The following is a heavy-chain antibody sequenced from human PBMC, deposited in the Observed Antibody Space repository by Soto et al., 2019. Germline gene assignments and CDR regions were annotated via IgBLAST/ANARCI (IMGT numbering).Heavy chain of an antibody. Sequence: QVQLQESGPGLVKPSGTLSLTCAVSGGSVSGDSWWSWVRQPPGKGLEWIGEIFRSGTTNYNPSLKSRSTISIDKAKTPFSLKLTSVTAADTAVYYCASGGDYTWHTWGQGTLVTVSS. D-gene: IGHD4-17*01. J-gene: IGHJ5*02. V-gene: IGHV4-4*02. CDR2: IFRSGTT. CDR1: GGSVSGDSW. CDR3: ASGGDYTWHT.